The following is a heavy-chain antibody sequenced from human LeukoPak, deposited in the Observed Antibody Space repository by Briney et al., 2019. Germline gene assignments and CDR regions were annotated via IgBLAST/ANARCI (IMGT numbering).Heavy chain of an antibody. CDR3: ARLTKGEQWLAYYFDY. J-gene: IGHJ4*02. CDR2: IYDTGTPT. CDR1: GGSISGFV. D-gene: IGHD6-19*01. Sequence: SETLSLTCTVSGGSISGFVWSWIRQPPGEGLDYIGFIYDTGTPTNYNPLLKSRVTLSVDTSKNQFSLNLKSVTAADPAVYYCARLTKGEQWLAYYFDYWGQGALVTVSS. V-gene: IGHV4-59*08.